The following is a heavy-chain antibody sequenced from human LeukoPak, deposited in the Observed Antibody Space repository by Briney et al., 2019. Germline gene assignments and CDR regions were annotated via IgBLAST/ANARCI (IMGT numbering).Heavy chain of an antibody. Sequence: GGSLTLSCAASGFTFSDSAIHWVRQASGKGLEWVGRIRGKGYSDPPAYVVSVKGRFTISRDNSKNTLYLQMNSLRAEDTAIYYCAKFQLQLLWDAFDIWGQGTMVTVSS. CDR2: IRGKGYSDPP. CDR3: AKFQLQLLWDAFDI. J-gene: IGHJ3*02. D-gene: IGHD2-2*01. CDR1: GFTFSDSA. V-gene: IGHV3-73*01.